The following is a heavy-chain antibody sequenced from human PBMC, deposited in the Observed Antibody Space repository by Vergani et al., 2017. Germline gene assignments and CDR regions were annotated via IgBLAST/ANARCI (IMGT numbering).Heavy chain of an antibody. CDR1: GGSISSYY. D-gene: IGHD2-15*01. CDR2: IYYSGST. CDR3: ARWVDRYYYYYGMDV. Sequence: QVQLQESGPGLVKPSETLSLTCTVSGGSISSYYWSWIRQPPGKGLEWIGYIYYSGSTNYNPSLKSRVTISVDTSKNQFSLKLGSVTAADTAVYYWARWVDRYYYYYGMDVWGQGTTVTVSS. V-gene: IGHV4-59*01. J-gene: IGHJ6*02.